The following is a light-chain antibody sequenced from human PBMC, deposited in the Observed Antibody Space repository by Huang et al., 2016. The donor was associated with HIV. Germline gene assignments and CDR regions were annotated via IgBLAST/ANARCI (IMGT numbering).Light chain of an antibody. J-gene: IGKJ4*01. CDR1: QSVSSY. CDR2: DAS. V-gene: IGKV3-11*01. CDR3: QQRRNWPLT. Sequence: EIVLTQSPATLSLSPGERATLSCRASQSVSSYLAWYQQKPGQAPRLLIFDASNRATGIQARFSGSGSGTDFTLTISSLEPADFAVYYCQQRRNWPLTFGGGTKVEIK.